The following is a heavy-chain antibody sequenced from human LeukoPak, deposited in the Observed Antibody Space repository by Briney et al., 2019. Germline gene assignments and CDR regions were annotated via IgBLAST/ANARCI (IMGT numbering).Heavy chain of an antibody. D-gene: IGHD5-24*01. Sequence: PSETLSLTCTVSGGSISSSSYYWGRIRQPPGKGLEWIGSIYYSGSTYYNLSLKSRVTISVDTSKNQFSLKLSSVTAADTAVYYCARDPRRDGYRAYDAFDIWGQGTMVTVSS. V-gene: IGHV4-39*07. CDR2: IYYSGST. CDR3: ARDPRRDGYRAYDAFDI. J-gene: IGHJ3*02. CDR1: GGSISSSSYY.